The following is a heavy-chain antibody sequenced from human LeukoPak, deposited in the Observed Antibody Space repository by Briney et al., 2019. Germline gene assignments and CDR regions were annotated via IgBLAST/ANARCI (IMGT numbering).Heavy chain of an antibody. D-gene: IGHD2-21*02. V-gene: IGHV1-2*06. CDR2: INPNSGDT. Sequence: ASVKVSCKTSGYTFTGYYVHWVRQAPGQGLEWKGRINPNSGDTNYAQKFRGRVTMTRDTSISTAYMELSRLRSDDTAVYYCARDYCGGDCFPDYWGQGTLVTVSS. CDR1: GYTFTGYY. CDR3: ARDYCGGDCFPDY. J-gene: IGHJ4*02.